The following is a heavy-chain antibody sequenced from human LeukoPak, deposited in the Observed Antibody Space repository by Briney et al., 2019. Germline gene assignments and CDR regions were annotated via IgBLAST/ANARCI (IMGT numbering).Heavy chain of an antibody. V-gene: IGHV3-11*01. J-gene: IGHJ4*02. CDR3: AKGLLRYFDWLSGTFDY. CDR1: GFTFSDYY. D-gene: IGHD3-9*01. CDR2: ISSSGSTI. Sequence: GGSLRLSCAASGFTFSDYYMSWIRQAPGKGLEWVSYISSSGSTIYYADSVKGRFTISRDNSKNTLYLQMNSLRAEDAAVYYCAKGLLRYFDWLSGTFDYWGQGTLVTVSS.